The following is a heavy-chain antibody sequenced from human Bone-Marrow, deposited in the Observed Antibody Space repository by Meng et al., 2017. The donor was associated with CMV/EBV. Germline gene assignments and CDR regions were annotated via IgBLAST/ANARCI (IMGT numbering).Heavy chain of an antibody. J-gene: IGHJ2*01. D-gene: IGHD6-6*01. CDR2: ISSSSSYI. CDR1: GFTFSRSS. V-gene: IGHV3-21*01. Sequence: VRVLEVGESSVNTGGSLGLSWSASGFTFSRSSINWVRQAPGKGLEWASSISSSSSYIYYADSVKGRFTISRDNAKNSLYLQMNSLRAEDTAVYYCAAIAAPPVDLWGRGTLVTVSS. CDR3: AAIAAPPVDL.